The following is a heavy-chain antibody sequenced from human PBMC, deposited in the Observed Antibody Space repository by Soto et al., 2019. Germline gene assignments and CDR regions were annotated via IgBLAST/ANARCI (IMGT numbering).Heavy chain of an antibody. CDR2: ISGSGGST. Sequence: GGSLRLSCAASGFTFSSYAMSWVRQAPGKGLEWVSAISGSGGSTYYADSVKGRFTISRDNSKNTLYLQMNSLRAEDTAVYYCAKGSGRSVAAAGTFGYWGQGTLVTVS. CDR3: AKGSGRSVAAAGTFGY. CDR1: GFTFSSYA. V-gene: IGHV3-23*01. J-gene: IGHJ4*02. D-gene: IGHD6-13*01.